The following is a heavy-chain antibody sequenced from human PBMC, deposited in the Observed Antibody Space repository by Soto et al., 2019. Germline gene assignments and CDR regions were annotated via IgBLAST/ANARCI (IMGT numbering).Heavy chain of an antibody. D-gene: IGHD2-2*01. CDR1: GYIFATYG. Sequence: ASVKVSCKSSGYIFATYGINWVRQAPGQGLEWMGWISAYNGDTNYAQNLQDRVTSTTDTSTSTAYMELRSLRSDDTAMYYCARSRGPHYSMDAWGQGTTVTVS. CDR2: ISAYNGDT. V-gene: IGHV1-18*01. CDR3: ARSRGPHYSMDA. J-gene: IGHJ6*02.